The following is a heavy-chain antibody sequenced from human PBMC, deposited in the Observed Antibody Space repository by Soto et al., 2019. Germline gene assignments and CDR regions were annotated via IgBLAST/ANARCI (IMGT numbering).Heavy chain of an antibody. Sequence: EVQLAESGGGLVQPGGSLRLSCAASGFTYIRHSMNWVRQAPGKGPEWISYVSSSGSTIYYADSVKGRFTISRDNAQNSWYLQMNSLRDEDTAVYYCVRDLDGAPVCSLAVWGQGTTVTVSS. J-gene: IGHJ6*02. CDR3: VRDLDGAPVCSLAV. D-gene: IGHD2-15*01. CDR2: VSSSGSTI. CDR1: GFTYIRHS. V-gene: IGHV3-48*02.